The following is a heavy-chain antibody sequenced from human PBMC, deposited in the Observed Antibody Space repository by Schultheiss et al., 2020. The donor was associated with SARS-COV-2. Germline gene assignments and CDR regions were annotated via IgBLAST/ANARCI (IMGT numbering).Heavy chain of an antibody. CDR2: INPNSGGT. Sequence: ASVKVSCKASGGTFSSYAISWVRQAPGQGLEWMGWINPNSGGTNYAQKFQGRVTMTRDTSTGTAYMELRSLRSDDTAVYYCARVHSIAVAEGGWFDPWGQGTLVTVSS. V-gene: IGHV1-18*01. D-gene: IGHD6-19*01. CDR3: ARVHSIAVAEGGWFDP. J-gene: IGHJ5*02. CDR1: GGTFSSYA.